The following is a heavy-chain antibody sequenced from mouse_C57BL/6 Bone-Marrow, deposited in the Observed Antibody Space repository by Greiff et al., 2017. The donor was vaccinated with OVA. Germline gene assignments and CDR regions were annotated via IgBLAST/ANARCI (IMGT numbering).Heavy chain of an antibody. D-gene: IGHD2-2*01. CDR1: GYTFTSYW. CDR2: IDPSDSYT. CDR3: ARPYGYDGARDY. J-gene: IGHJ4*01. Sequence: QVQLQQPGAELVKPGASVKLSCKASGYTFTSYWMQWVKQRPGQGLEWIGEIDPSDSYTNYNQKFKGKATLTVDTSSSTAYMQLSSLTSEDSAVYYGARPYGYDGARDYWGQGTSVTVSS. V-gene: IGHV1-50*01.